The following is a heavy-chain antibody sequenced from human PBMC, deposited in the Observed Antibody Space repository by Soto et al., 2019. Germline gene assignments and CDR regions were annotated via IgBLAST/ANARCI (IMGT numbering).Heavy chain of an antibody. J-gene: IGHJ6*02. V-gene: IGHV1-69*02. D-gene: IGHD2-21*02. Sequence: QVQLVQSGAEMKKPGSSVKVSCRSGGDTFSSYTVSWVRQAPGQGLEWMGRVIPVLGVTNYARKFQGRVSITAEKSTSTAYMELRSLRSEDSGVYYGARRRYCGADCYSQYYYGMDVWGQGTTVTVSS. CDR1: GDTFSSYT. CDR3: ARRRYCGADCYSQYYYGMDV. CDR2: VIPVLGVT.